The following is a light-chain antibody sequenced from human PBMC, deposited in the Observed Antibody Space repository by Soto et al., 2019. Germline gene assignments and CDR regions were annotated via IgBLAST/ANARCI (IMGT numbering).Light chain of an antibody. CDR2: AAS. V-gene: IGKV1-39*01. J-gene: IGKJ1*01. CDR3: QQSYSTSWT. CDR1: QSISSY. Sequence: DIQMTQSPSSLSASVGDRVTITCRASQSISSYLNWYQQKPGKAPKLVIYAASSLQSWVPSRFSGSRSGTDFTLTISSLQPEDFATYYCQQSYSTSWTFGQGNKVDIK.